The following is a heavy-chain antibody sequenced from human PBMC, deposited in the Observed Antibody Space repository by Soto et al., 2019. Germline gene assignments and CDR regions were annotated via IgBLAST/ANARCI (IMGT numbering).Heavy chain of an antibody. CDR2: ISWNSGSI. CDR3: AKAAGNNWFDP. Sequence: EVQLVESGGGLVQPGRSLRLSCAASGFTFDAYAMHWVRHAPGKGLEWVSGISWNSGSIGYADSVKGRFTISRDNAKNSLYLPMNSLRAEDTALYYCAKAAGNNWFDPWGQGTLVTVSS. J-gene: IGHJ5*02. D-gene: IGHD2-15*01. V-gene: IGHV3-9*01. CDR1: GFTFDAYA.